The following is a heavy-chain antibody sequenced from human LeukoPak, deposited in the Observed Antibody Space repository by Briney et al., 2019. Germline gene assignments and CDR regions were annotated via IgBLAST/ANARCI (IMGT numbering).Heavy chain of an antibody. Sequence: GGSLRLSCAASGFTFSDYYMSWIRQAPGKGLEWVSYISSSGSTIYYADSVKGRFTISRDNAKNSLYLQMNSLRTEDTALYYCAKARDLIGGAFDIWGQGTMVTVSS. J-gene: IGHJ3*02. D-gene: IGHD3-22*01. V-gene: IGHV3-11*01. CDR2: ISSSGSTI. CDR3: AKARDLIGGAFDI. CDR1: GFTFSDYY.